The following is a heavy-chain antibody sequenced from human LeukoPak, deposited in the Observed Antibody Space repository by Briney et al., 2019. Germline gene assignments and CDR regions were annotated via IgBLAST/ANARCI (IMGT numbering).Heavy chain of an antibody. CDR1: GFTFSSSW. J-gene: IGHJ4*02. CDR3: ARSSRLTFDY. V-gene: IGHV3-30*02. Sequence: PGGSLRLSCAASGFTFSSSWMTWVRQAPDKGLEWVAFIRYDGSRKYYADSVKGRFTISRDNSKNTLYLQMNSLRAEDTAMYYCARSSRLTFDYWGQGTLVTVSS. D-gene: IGHD6-6*01. CDR2: IRYDGSRK.